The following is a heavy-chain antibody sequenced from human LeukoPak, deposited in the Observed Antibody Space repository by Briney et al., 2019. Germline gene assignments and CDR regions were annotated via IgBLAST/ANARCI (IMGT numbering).Heavy chain of an antibody. Sequence: GRSLRLSCAASGFTFDDYAMHWVRQAPGKGLEWVSGISWNSGSIGYADSVKGRFTISRDNAKNSLYLQMNSLRAEDTALYYCAKDMGIAVAGTDYWGQGTLVTVSS. CDR2: ISWNSGSI. D-gene: IGHD6-19*01. J-gene: IGHJ4*02. CDR3: AKDMGIAVAGTDY. CDR1: GFTFDDYA. V-gene: IGHV3-9*01.